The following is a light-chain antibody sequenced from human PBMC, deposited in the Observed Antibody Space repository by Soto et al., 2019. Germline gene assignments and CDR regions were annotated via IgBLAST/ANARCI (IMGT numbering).Light chain of an antibody. CDR1: QGISNY. V-gene: IGKV1-33*01. CDR2: DAS. Sequence: DIQLTQSPSFLSASVGDRVTITCRASQGISNYLAWYQQKAGKAPKLLIYDASDLETGVPSRFSGSGSGTGFTFTISSLQPEDFATYYCQQYESLPLTFGQGTRLEIK. CDR3: QQYESLPLT. J-gene: IGKJ5*01.